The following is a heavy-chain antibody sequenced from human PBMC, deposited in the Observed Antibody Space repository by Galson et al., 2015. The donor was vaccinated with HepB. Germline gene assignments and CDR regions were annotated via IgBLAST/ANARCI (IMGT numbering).Heavy chain of an antibody. CDR2: IYSGGRT. CDR3: ARGPFGIVDGMGV. Sequence: SLRLSCAASGFNVSSNYMSWVRQAPGKGLEWVSVIYSGGRTYYADSVRGRFTISRDNSKNTLYFQMNSLRADGTAVYYCARGPFGIVDGMGVWGQGTTVTVSS. J-gene: IGHJ6*02. CDR1: GFNVSSNY. D-gene: IGHD1-26*01. V-gene: IGHV3-53*01.